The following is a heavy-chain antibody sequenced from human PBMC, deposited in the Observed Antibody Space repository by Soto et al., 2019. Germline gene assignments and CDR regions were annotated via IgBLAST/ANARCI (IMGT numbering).Heavy chain of an antibody. J-gene: IGHJ3*02. V-gene: IGHV4-4*02. CDR1: SGSISSSNW. D-gene: IGHD4-17*01. Sequence: QVQLQESGPGLVKPSGTLSLTCAVSSGSISSSNWWSWVRQPPGKGLEWIGEIYHSGSTNYNPSLKSRVTISVDKSKNHFTLKLRPVTAADTAVYYCARNYGGNSRYRRDDALDIWGQGTMVTVSP. CDR2: IYHSGST. CDR3: ARNYGGNSRYRRDDALDI.